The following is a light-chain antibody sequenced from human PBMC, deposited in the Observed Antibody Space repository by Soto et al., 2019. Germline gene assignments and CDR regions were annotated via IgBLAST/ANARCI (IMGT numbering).Light chain of an antibody. CDR2: GAS. J-gene: IGKJ5*01. CDR1: QSVRSN. V-gene: IGKV3D-15*01. CDR3: QQYDNWPPT. Sequence: EIVMTQSPATLSMSPGERATLSCRASQSVRSNLAWYLQKPGQAPRPLIYGASTRATAIPARFSGSGSGTEFTLTINSLQSEDFVVYYCQQYDNWPPTFGQGTRLDIQ.